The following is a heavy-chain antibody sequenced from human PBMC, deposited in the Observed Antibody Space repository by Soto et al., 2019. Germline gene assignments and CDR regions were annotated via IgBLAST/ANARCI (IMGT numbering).Heavy chain of an antibody. Sequence: SQTLSLTCAISRDSVSSNNTAWNWIRQSPSRGLEWLGRTYYRSKWYNDYAVSVKSRIIINPDTSRNQFSLQLNSVTPEDTAVYYCVRHDYGDYGYGSWGQGTLVTVSS. CDR2: TYYRSKWYN. CDR1: RDSVSSNNTA. J-gene: IGHJ5*02. D-gene: IGHD4-17*01. CDR3: VRHDYGDYGYGS. V-gene: IGHV6-1*01.